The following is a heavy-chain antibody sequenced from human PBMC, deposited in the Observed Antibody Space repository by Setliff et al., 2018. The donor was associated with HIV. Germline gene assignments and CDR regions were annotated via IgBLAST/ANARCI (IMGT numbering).Heavy chain of an antibody. J-gene: IGHJ5*02. CDR3: ARDRHSSGLGSYGP. CDR2: IDSSGTT. Sequence: SETLSLTCTISGGSFGVYRWSWIRQSAGRGLEWIGRIDSSGTTDYKPSLKGRVAISVNTSRNQFSLRVTSVTAADTAVYFCARDRHSSGLGSYGPWGPGILVTVS. V-gene: IGHV4-4*07. D-gene: IGHD3-10*01. CDR1: GGSFGVYR.